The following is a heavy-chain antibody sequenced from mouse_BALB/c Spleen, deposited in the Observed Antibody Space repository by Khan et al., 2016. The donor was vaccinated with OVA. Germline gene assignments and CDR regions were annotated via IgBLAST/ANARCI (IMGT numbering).Heavy chain of an antibody. CDR2: ISGDSSTI. Sequence: EVELVESGGGLVKPGGSRKLSCAASGFTISSDEMHWVRQAPEKGLEWVACISGDSSTIKYAHTVKGRITISRDKSKNTLFLQMTSLMSEDTAMYYCATSYYYGYYFDYWGPGTTLTVSS. CDR1: GFTISSDE. D-gene: IGHD1-1*01. V-gene: IGHV5-17*02. CDR3: ATSYYYGYYFDY. J-gene: IGHJ2*01.